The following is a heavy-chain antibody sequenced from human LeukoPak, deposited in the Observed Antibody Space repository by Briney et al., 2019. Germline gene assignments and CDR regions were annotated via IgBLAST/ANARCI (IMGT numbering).Heavy chain of an antibody. D-gene: IGHD3-22*01. CDR2: IYHSGST. Sequence: PSETLSLTCTVSGGSISNYYWSWIRQPPGKGLEWIGYIYHSGSTNYNPSLKSRVTISVDTSKNQFSLKLSSVTAADTAVYYCARDLHGEDYYDSSGYFEDYWGQGTLVTVSS. V-gene: IGHV4-59*12. J-gene: IGHJ4*02. CDR3: ARDLHGEDYYDSSGYFEDY. CDR1: GGSISNYY.